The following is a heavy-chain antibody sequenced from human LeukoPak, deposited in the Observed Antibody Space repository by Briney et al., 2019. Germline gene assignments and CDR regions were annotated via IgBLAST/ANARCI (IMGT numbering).Heavy chain of an antibody. D-gene: IGHD3-16*02. V-gene: IGHV4-59*01. CDR3: ARGGLYDYVWGSYRTPSFFDY. CDR1: GGSISSYY. J-gene: IGHJ4*02. Sequence: SETLSLTCSVSGGSISSYYWSWIRQPPGKGLEWMGYIFYSGRTSYNPSLKSRVTISVDTSKNHFSLTLSSVTAADTAVYYCARGGLYDYVWGSYRTPSFFDYWGQGTLVTVSS. CDR2: IFYSGRT.